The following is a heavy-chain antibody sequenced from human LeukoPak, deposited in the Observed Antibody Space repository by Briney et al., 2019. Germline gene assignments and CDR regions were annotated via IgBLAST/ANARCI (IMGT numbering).Heavy chain of an antibody. Sequence: PGGSLRLSCAASGFTFSSYAMHWVRQAPGKGLEWVAVISYDGSNKYYADSVKGRFTISRDNSKNTLYLQMNSLRAEDTAVYYCARDPSGHCSGGSCYGPFDYWGQGTLVTVSS. J-gene: IGHJ4*02. D-gene: IGHD2-15*01. CDR3: ARDPSGHCSGGSCYGPFDY. CDR2: ISYDGSNK. CDR1: GFTFSSYA. V-gene: IGHV3-30*04.